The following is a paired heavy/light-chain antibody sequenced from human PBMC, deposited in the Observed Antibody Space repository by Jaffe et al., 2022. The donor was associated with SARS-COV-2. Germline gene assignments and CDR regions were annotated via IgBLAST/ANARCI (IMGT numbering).Light chain of an antibody. CDR3: SSYAGINNLRI. CDR2: DVS. Sequence: QSALTQPPSASGSPGQSVTISCTGTSSDVGGYSYVSWYQQRPGKAPKLIIFDVSKRPSGVPDRFSGSKSGNTASLTVSGLQAEDEADYYCSSYAGINNLRIFGGGTKLTVL. CDR1: SSDVGGYSY. V-gene: IGLV2-8*01. J-gene: IGLJ2*01.
Heavy chain of an antibody. CDR3: ARFSYCGNDCYLIAFDY. CDR1: GFSFSTYA. Sequence: EVQLLESGGGLVQPGGSLRLSCAASGFSFSTYAMSWVRQAPGKGLEWVSAVSGTGGSTYYADSVKGRFTISRDNSKNTLYLQMYSLRVEDTAVYYCARFSYCGNDCYLIAFDYWGQGTLVTVSS. D-gene: IGHD2-21*02. V-gene: IGHV3-23*01. CDR2: VSGTGGST. J-gene: IGHJ4*02.